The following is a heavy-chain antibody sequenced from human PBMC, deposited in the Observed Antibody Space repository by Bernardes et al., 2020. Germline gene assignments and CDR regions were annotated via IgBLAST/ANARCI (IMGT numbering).Heavy chain of an antibody. Sequence: GGSLRLSCAASGFTFSSYAMNWVRQAPGKGLEWVSAISDSGGRTYYADSVKGRFTISRDNSRNTLYLQMNSLRAEDTALYSCVKDSKGYCSGGSCYGFYYYMDVWGTGTTVTVSS. CDR1: GFTFSSYA. CDR3: VKDSKGYCSGGSCYGFYYYMDV. J-gene: IGHJ6*03. D-gene: IGHD2-15*01. CDR2: ISDSGGRT. V-gene: IGHV3-23*01.